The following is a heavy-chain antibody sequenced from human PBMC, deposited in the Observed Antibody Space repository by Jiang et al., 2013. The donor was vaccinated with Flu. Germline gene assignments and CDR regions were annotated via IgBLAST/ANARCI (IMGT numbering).Heavy chain of an antibody. CDR3: ATDLGQAGIVGATTLRIIDY. CDR1: GYTLTELS. Sequence: EVKKPGASVKVSCKVSGYTLTELSMHWVRQAPGEGLEWMGGFDPEDGETIYAQKFQGRVTMTEDTSTDTAYMELSSLRSEDTAVYYCATDLGQAGIVGATTLRIIDYWGQGTLVTVSS. J-gene: IGHJ4*02. D-gene: IGHD1-26*01. V-gene: IGHV1-24*01. CDR2: FDPEDGET.